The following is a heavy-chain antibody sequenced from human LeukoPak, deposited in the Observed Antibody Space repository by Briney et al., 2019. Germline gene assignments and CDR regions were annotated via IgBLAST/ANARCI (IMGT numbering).Heavy chain of an antibody. CDR2: IYHSGTT. Sequence: PSETLSLTCTVSGYSISSGYYWGWIRQPPGKGLEWIGNIYHSGTTYYNPSLKSRVTISVDTSKNQFSLKLNSVTAADTAIYYCARADIAVAGTNFDYWGQGTLVTVSS. CDR1: GYSISSGYY. J-gene: IGHJ4*02. V-gene: IGHV4-38-2*02. D-gene: IGHD6-19*01. CDR3: ARADIAVAGTNFDY.